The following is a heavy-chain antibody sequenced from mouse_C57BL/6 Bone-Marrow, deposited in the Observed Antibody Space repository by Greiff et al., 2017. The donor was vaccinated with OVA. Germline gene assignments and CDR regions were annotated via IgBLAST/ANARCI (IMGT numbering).Heavy chain of an antibody. Sequence: EVQLVESGPVLVKPGASVKMSCKASGYTFTDYYMNWVKQSHGKSLEWIGVINPYNGGTSYNQKFKGKATLTVDKSSSTAYMELNSLTSEDSAVYYGARRLTGKLPLAYWGQGTLVTVSA. CDR1: GYTFTDYY. CDR3: ARRLTGKLPLAY. V-gene: IGHV1-19*01. CDR2: INPYNGGT. J-gene: IGHJ3*01. D-gene: IGHD4-1*01.